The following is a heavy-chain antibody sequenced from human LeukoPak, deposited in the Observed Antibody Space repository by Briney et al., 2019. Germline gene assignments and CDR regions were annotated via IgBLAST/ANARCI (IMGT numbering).Heavy chain of an antibody. J-gene: IGHJ4*02. CDR2: IRSRVHGGTT. V-gene: IGHV3-49*04. D-gene: IGHD1-26*01. CDR1: GFTFGDYA. CDR3: ARHIVGPRSFFDY. Sequence: PGGSLRLSCTASGFTFGDYAVSWVRQAPGEGLEWVSFIRSRVHGGTTDYATSVKGRFSMSRDDSKGIAYLQMDSLKTEDTAVYYCARHIVGPRSFFDYWGQGTLVTVSS.